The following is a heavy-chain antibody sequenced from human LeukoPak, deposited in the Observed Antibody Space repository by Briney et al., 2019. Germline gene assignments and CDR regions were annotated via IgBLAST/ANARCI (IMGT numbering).Heavy chain of an antibody. D-gene: IGHD3-16*01. CDR1: GVTXXXFY. Sequence: RXSCAXXGVTXXXFYMSWIRQAPGKGLECGSYISSSGHSIYYADSVKGGFTISRDNAKTSLYLQMNSLRADDTALYYCARDFENGRGSDYWGQGTLVTVSS. CDR2: ISSSGHSI. J-gene: IGHJ4*02. CDR3: ARDFENGRGSDY. V-gene: IGHV3-11*01.